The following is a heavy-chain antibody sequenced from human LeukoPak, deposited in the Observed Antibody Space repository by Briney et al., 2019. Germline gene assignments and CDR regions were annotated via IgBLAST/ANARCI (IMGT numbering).Heavy chain of an antibody. CDR1: GASIDFESYY. J-gene: IGHJ1*01. V-gene: IGHV4-61*02. CDR3: AGGHDYYSEYFQH. Sequence: SETLSLTCTVSGASIDFESYYWTWVRQSAGKGLEWIGRIDHGGVTNYNPSLQSRVTISLDTSQKQFSLKLNSMTAADTAVYYCAGGHDYYSEYFQHWGQGTLVSVSS. CDR2: IDHGGVT. D-gene: IGHD1-26*01.